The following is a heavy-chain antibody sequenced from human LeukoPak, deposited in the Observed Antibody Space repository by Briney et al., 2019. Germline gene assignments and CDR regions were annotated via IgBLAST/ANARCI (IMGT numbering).Heavy chain of an antibody. J-gene: IGHJ4*02. Sequence: GGSMRLSCAASGFTFSSYAMGWVRQAPGKGLEWVSAISGSGGSTYYADSVKGRFTISRDNSKNTLYLQMNSVRAEDTAVYFCAKVLRLRGHFDYWGQGTLVTVSS. CDR2: ISGSGGST. V-gene: IGHV3-23*01. D-gene: IGHD5-18*01. CDR3: AKVLRLRGHFDY. CDR1: GFTFSSYA.